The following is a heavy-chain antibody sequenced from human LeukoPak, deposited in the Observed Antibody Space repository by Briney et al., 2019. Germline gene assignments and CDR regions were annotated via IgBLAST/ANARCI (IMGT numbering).Heavy chain of an antibody. CDR2: INHSGST. CDR3: ARGRGKITMVRGSLLWGSFDGMDV. Sequence: PSETLSLTCAVYGGSFSGYYWSWIRQPPGKGLEWIGEINHSGSTNYNPSLKSRVTISVDTSKNQFSLKLSSVTAADTAVYYCARGRGKITMVRGSLLWGSFDGMDVWGQGTTVTVPS. J-gene: IGHJ6*02. D-gene: IGHD3-10*01. CDR1: GGSFSGYY. V-gene: IGHV4-34*01.